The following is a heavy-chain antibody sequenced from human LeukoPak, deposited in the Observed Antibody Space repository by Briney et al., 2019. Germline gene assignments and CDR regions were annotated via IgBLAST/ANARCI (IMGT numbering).Heavy chain of an antibody. CDR3: ARGGRYSYGYVDY. V-gene: IGHV4-34*01. J-gene: IGHJ4*02. D-gene: IGHD5-18*01. CDR2: INHSGST. Sequence: TSETLSLTCAVYGGSFSGYYWSWIRQPPGKGLEWIGEINHSGSTNYNPSLKSRVTISVGTSKNQFSLKLSSVTAADTAVYYCARGGRYSYGYVDYWGQGTLVTVSS. CDR1: GGSFSGYY.